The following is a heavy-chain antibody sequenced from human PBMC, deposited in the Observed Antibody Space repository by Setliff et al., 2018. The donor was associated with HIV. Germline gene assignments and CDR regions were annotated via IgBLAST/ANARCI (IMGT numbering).Heavy chain of an antibody. D-gene: IGHD6-13*01. V-gene: IGHV4-38-2*01. CDR3: ARHWLKPIQELQQLPLLDYFDY. J-gene: IGHJ4*02. CDR2: IYHRGST. CDR1: SYSISSGYY. Sequence: SETLSLTCAVSSYSISSGYYWGWIRQPPGKGLEWIGSIYHRGSTYYNPSLKSRVTISVDPSKNQFSLKLSSVTAADTAVYYCARHWLKPIQELQQLPLLDYFDYWGQGTLVTVSS.